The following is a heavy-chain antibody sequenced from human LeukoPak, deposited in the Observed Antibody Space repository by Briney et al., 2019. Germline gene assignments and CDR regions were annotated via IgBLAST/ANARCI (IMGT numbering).Heavy chain of an antibody. V-gene: IGHV3-23*01. CDR3: ARTQRGYCGVGSCHNDY. J-gene: IGHJ4*02. CDR2: VSGRGGST. D-gene: IGHD2-15*01. Sequence: GSLRLSRAASGFALRSDTISWVREAPGEGLDWVQAVSGRGGSTYYADSVKSRYTNPTDNSKNTLCVRMNSRRAEYWAVYHFARTQRGYCGVGSCHNDYWGQGTLVTVSS. CDR1: GFALRSDT.